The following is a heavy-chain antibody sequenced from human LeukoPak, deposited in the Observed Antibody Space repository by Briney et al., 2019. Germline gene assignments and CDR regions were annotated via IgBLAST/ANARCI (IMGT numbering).Heavy chain of an antibody. V-gene: IGHV4-39*01. CDR3: AKSGGYGLIDY. D-gene: IGHD1-26*01. CDR2: VYSSGST. J-gene: IGHJ4*02. Sequence: PSETLSLTCTVSGASVSGSPYYWGWIRQPPGKGLEWIGSVYSSGSTYYNASLQSRVTISIETSKNQISLRLNSVTAADTAIYYCAKSGGYGLIDYWGQGTLVTVSS. CDR1: GASVSGSPYY.